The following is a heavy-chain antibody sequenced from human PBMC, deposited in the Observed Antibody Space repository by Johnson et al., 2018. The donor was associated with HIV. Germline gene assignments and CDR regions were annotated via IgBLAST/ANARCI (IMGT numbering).Heavy chain of an antibody. CDR2: INQDGRDR. D-gene: IGHD6-19*01. CDR1: GFSFSSYW. CDR3: TTISQWLVPGTFDI. V-gene: IGHV3-7*05. Sequence: EQLVESGGGLAQPGGSLRLSCAASGFSFSSYWMTWVRQAPGKGLEWVANINQDGRDRYYVASVQGRFTISRDNAQNSLYLQMNSLKTEDTAVYYCTTISQWLVPGTFDIWGQGTMVTVSS. J-gene: IGHJ3*02.